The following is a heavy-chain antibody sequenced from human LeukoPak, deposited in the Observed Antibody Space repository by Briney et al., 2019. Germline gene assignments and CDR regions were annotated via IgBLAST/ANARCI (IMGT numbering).Heavy chain of an antibody. CDR3: ARDNTHYNWNYWGGGAQFDP. V-gene: IGHV1-2*02. CDR1: GYTFTGYY. CDR2: INPNSGGT. Sequence: ASVKVSCKASGYTFTGYYMHWVRQAPGQGLEWMGWINPNSGGTNYAQKFQGRVTMTRDTSISTAYMELSRLRSDDTAVYYCARDNTHYNWNYWGGGAQFDPWGQGTLVTVSS. D-gene: IGHD1-7*01. J-gene: IGHJ5*02.